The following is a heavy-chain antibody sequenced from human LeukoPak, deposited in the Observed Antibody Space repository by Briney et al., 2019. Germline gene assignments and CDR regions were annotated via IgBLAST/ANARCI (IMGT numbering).Heavy chain of an antibody. CDR2: ISVSGSRA. CDR1: GFTFSSNA. V-gene: IGHV3-23*01. J-gene: IGHJ6*02. Sequence: GGSLSLSCAASGFTFSSNAMSWVRQAPGEGLEWVSVISVSGSRAYYADFVKGRFTVSRDNSKNTVLLQMNSLRVEDTAVYYCTKDHDGMHAWGQGTTVTVSS. CDR3: TKDHDGMHA.